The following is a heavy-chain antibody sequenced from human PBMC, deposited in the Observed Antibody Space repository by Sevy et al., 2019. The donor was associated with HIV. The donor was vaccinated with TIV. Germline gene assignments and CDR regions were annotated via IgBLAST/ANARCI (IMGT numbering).Heavy chain of an antibody. V-gene: IGHV3-30*18. CDR1: GFTFSSYG. CDR2: ISNDGTYK. D-gene: IGHD4-17*01. Sequence: RGYLRLSCVASGFTFSSYGMHWVRQAPGKGLERVAVISNDGTYKYNADSVKGRFTFSRGNPKNTLYLQMNSLRAEDTATYYCAKDRGTTVTTFYYYYGMDVWGQGTTVSVSS. CDR3: AKDRGTTVTTFYYYYGMDV. J-gene: IGHJ6*02.